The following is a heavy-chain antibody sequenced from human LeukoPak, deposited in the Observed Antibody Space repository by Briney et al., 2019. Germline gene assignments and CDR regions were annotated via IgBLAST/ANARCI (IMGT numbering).Heavy chain of an antibody. CDR1: GDSISSSSYY. D-gene: IGHD2-21*02. CDR2: IYYSGST. Sequence: SETLSLTCTVSGDSISSSSYYWGWIRQPPGKGLEWIGSIYYSGSTYYNPSLKSRVTISVDTFKNQFSLKLSSVTAADTAVYYCARIMEHIVVVTAIRDPLDAFDIWGQGTMVTVSS. CDR3: ARIMEHIVVVTAIRDPLDAFDI. V-gene: IGHV4-39*07. J-gene: IGHJ3*02.